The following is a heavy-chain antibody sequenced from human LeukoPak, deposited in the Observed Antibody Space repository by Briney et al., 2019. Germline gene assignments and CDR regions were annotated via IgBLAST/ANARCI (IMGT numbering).Heavy chain of an antibody. D-gene: IGHD3-3*01. CDR2: ISWNSGSI. J-gene: IGHJ5*02. CDR1: GFTFDDYA. CDR3: AKGVDLYYDFWSGYSPLA. Sequence: PGGSLRLSCATSGFTFDDYAMHWVRQAPGKGLEWVSGISWNSGSIGYADSVKGRFTISRDNAKNSLYLQMNSLRAEDMALYYCAKGVDLYYDFWSGYSPLAWGQGTLVTVSS. V-gene: IGHV3-9*03.